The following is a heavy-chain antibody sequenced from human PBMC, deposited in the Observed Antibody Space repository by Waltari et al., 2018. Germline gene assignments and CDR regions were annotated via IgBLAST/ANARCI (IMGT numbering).Heavy chain of an antibody. V-gene: IGHV3-23*04. Sequence: EVQLVESGGGLVQPGGSVRLSCAASVCTFRHYAMSWVRQAPGKGLEWVSAISGSGGSTYYADSVKGRFTISRDNSKNTLYLQMNSLRAEDTAVYYCATSYYDILTGYSTPWYWGQGTLVTVSS. CDR1: VCTFRHYA. CDR3: ATSYYDILTGYSTPWY. D-gene: IGHD3-9*01. J-gene: IGHJ4*02. CDR2: ISGSGGST.